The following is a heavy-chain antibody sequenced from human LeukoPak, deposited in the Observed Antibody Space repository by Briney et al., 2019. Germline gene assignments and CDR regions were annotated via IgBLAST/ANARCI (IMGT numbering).Heavy chain of an antibody. CDR3: AREGCSSSSCYLFDY. CDR2: ISSSSSTI. Sequence: AGGSLRLSCAASGFTFSSYSMNWVRQAPGKGLEWVSYISSSSSTIYYADSVEGRFTISRDNAKNSLYLQMNSLRAEDTAVYYCAREGCSSSSCYLFDYWGQGTLVTVSS. D-gene: IGHD2-2*01. J-gene: IGHJ4*02. V-gene: IGHV3-48*04. CDR1: GFTFSSYS.